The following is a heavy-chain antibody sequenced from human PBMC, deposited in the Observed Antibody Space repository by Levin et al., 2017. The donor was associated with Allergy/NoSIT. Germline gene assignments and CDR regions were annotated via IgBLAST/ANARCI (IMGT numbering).Heavy chain of an antibody. J-gene: IGHJ4*02. V-gene: IGHV3-7*04. CDR3: ATDLKVY. CDR2: IKHDGSRA. Sequence: GGSLRLSCAASGFMFSSHSMDWVRQAPGRGLEWVATIKHDGSRAFYMDSVKGRFTISRDNAKNSLYLQMDSLRAEDTALYYCATDLKVYWGQGTLVTVSS. D-gene: IGHD3-9*01. CDR1: GFMFSSHS.